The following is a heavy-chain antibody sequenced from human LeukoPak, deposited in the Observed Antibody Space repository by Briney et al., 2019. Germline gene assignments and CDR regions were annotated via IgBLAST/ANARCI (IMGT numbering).Heavy chain of an antibody. CDR3: ARSDGYGLVGI. D-gene: IGHD3-10*01. CDR2: IYSSGST. Sequence: PSETLSLTCRVSGVSISSGSNYWGWIRQPPGKTLEWIGSIYSSGSTYYNSSLKSRVIILIDTTKNHFSLNLSSVTAADTAVYYCARSDGYGLVGIWGQGTMVTVSS. CDR1: GVSISSGSNY. J-gene: IGHJ3*02. V-gene: IGHV4-39*07.